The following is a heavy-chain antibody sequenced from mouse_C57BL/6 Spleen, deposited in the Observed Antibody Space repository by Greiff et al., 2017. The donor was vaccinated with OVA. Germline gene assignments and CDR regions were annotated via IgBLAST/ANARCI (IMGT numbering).Heavy chain of an antibody. Sequence: EVKLVESGPELVKPGASVKISCKASGYSFTDYNMNWVKQSNGKSLEWIGVINPNYGTTSYNQKFKGKATLTVDQSSSTAYMQLNSLTSEDSAVYYCARVGLGRDYFDYWGQGTTLTVSS. CDR3: ARVGLGRDYFDY. V-gene: IGHV1-39*01. D-gene: IGHD4-1*01. J-gene: IGHJ2*01. CDR1: GYSFTDYN. CDR2: INPNYGTT.